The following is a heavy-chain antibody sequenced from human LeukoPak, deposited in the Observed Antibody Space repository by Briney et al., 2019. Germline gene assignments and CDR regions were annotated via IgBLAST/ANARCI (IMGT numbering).Heavy chain of an antibody. CDR3: ARSRDFWSGPGFDP. CDR1: GGSISSYY. D-gene: IGHD3-3*01. V-gene: IGHV4-59*01. CDR2: IYYSGST. Sequence: SETLSLTCTVSGGSISSYYWSWIRQPPGKGLEWIGYIYYSGSTNYNSSLKSRVTISVDTSRNQFSLKLSSVTAADTAVYYCARSRDFWSGPGFDPWGQGTLVTVSS. J-gene: IGHJ5*02.